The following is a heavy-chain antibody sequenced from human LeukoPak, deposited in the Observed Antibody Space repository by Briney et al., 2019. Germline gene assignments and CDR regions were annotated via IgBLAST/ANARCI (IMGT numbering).Heavy chain of an antibody. CDR1: GFIVSNNY. J-gene: IGHJ4*02. Sequence: GGSLRLSCAASGFIVSNNYMNWVRQAPGKGLEWVSIIYSGGGTYYADSVKGRFTISRDSAENSLYLQMNSLRAEDTAVYYCARGLSLGYWGQGTLVTVSS. V-gene: IGHV3-53*01. CDR2: IYSGGGT. CDR3: ARGLSLGY. D-gene: IGHD2-15*01.